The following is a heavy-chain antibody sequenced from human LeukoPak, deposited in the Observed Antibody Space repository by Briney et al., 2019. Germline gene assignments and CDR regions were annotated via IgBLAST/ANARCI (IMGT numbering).Heavy chain of an antibody. CDR2: IKEDGSEK. J-gene: IGHJ4*02. CDR1: GFMFSNYW. CDR3: ARDRHSGHFD. D-gene: IGHD1-26*01. V-gene: IGHV3-7*01. Sequence: GGSLRLSCAGSGFMFSNYWMSWVREGPGKGLEWVANIKEDGSEKYSVDSMKGRFTIFRDNAKNSLYLQMNSLRAEDTAIYYCARDRHSGHFDWGQGTLVTVSS.